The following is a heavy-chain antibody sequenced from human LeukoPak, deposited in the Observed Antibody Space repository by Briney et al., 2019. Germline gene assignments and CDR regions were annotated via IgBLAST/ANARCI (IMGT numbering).Heavy chain of an antibody. D-gene: IGHD2-21*01. CDR3: ATSPDSVLFDY. CDR2: IHYSGSA. V-gene: IGHV4-59*01. Sequence: ASETLSLTCTVSGGSISSYYWSWIRQRPGKGLEWIGYIHYSGSANYNPSLKSRVTISVDTSKNQFSLRLSSVTAADTAVYYCATSPDSVLFDYWGQGTLVTVSS. J-gene: IGHJ4*02. CDR1: GGSISSYY.